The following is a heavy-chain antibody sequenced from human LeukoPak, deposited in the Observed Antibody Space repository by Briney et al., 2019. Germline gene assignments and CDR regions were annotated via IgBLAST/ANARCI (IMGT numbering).Heavy chain of an antibody. CDR3: AKGPSGTDRRYGDYPRPFDY. D-gene: IGHD4-17*01. CDR1: GFTFSSYG. CDR2: IRYDGSNK. Sequence: PGGSLRLSCAASGFTFSSYGMHWVRQAPGKGLEWVAFIRYDGSNKYYADSVKGRFTISRDNSKNTLYLQMNSLRAEDTAVYYCAKGPSGTDRRYGDYPRPFDYWGQGTLVTVSS. J-gene: IGHJ4*02. V-gene: IGHV3-30*02.